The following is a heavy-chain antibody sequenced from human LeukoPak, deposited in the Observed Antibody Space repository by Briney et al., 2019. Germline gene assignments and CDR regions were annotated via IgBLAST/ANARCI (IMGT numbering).Heavy chain of an antibody. D-gene: IGHD6-13*01. Sequence: PGGSLRLSCAASGFTFSDYYMSWMRQAPGKGLEWVSYISPSGRHTNYADSVKGRFTISRDNAKISLYLRMNSLRAEDTAVYYCARQPSSQNFDYWGQGALVTVSS. J-gene: IGHJ4*02. CDR2: ISPSGRHT. V-gene: IGHV3-11*06. CDR3: ARQPSSQNFDY. CDR1: GFTFSDYY.